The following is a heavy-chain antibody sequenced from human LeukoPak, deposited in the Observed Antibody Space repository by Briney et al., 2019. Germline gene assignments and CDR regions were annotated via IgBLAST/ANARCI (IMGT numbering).Heavy chain of an antibody. Sequence: PGGSLRLSCAASGFTFSSYAVSWVRQAPGKGLEWIGKINHSGSTNYNPSLKSRVTISVDTSKNQFSLKLSSVTAADTAVYYCASWLQLRLYGMDVWGQGTLVTVSS. V-gene: IGHV4-34*08. J-gene: IGHJ6*02. CDR2: INHSGST. CDR3: ASWLQLRLYGMDV. CDR1: GFTFSSYA. D-gene: IGHD5-24*01.